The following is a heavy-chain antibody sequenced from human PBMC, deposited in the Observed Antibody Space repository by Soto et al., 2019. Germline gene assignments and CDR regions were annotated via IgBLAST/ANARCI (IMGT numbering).Heavy chain of an antibody. V-gene: IGHV3-23*01. CDR1: GFTFANYG. CDR2: IRDTIDDT. D-gene: IGHD2-15*01. Sequence: EVQLLESGGDVVQPGGSLRLSCAASGFTFANYGMNWVRQAPGKGLEWVSSIRDTIDDTYYADSVEGRFIISRDNSRNVPYLQRNDLRAEDTAMYFCMKKFDDRRTPFWFERWGQGTLVTVS. CDR3: MKKFDDRRTPFWFER. J-gene: IGHJ5*02.